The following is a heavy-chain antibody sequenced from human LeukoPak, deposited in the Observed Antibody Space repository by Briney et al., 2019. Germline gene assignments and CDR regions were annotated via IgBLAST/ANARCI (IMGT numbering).Heavy chain of an antibody. D-gene: IGHD6-19*01. CDR2: ISAYNGNT. V-gene: IGHV1-18*01. CDR1: GYTFTSYG. J-gene: IGHJ3*02. CDR3: AKDLPEVAAPPPSAFDI. Sequence: ASVKVSCKASGYTFTSYGISWVRQAPGQGLEWMGWISAYNGNTNYAQKLQGRVTMTTDTSTSTAYMELRSLRSDDTAVYYCAKDLPEVAAPPPSAFDIWGQGTMVTVSS.